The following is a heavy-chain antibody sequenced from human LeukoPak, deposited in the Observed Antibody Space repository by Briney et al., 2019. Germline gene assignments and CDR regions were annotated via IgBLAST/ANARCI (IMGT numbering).Heavy chain of an antibody. J-gene: IGHJ4*02. D-gene: IGHD3-10*01. CDR1: GYTFTNYV. V-gene: IGHV1-3*01. CDR2: INAGNGNT. Sequence: GGSVKVSCKASGYTFTNYVMHWVRQAPGQRREWMGWINAGNGNTEYSQKFQDRVTITRDISTNTDYMELSSLTSEDTAVYYCARVSYYYGSGSFMGSDYWGQGTLVTVSS. CDR3: ARVSYYYGSGSFMGSDY.